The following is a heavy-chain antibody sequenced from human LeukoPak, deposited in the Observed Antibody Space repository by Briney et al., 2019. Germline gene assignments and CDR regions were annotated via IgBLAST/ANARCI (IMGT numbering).Heavy chain of an antibody. J-gene: IGHJ4*02. D-gene: IGHD6-13*01. CDR2: IYYSGST. V-gene: IGHV4-59*08. Sequence: PSETLSLTCTVSGGSISSYYWSWIRQPPGKGLEWIGYIYYSGSTNYNPSLKSRVTISVDTSKNQFSLKLSSVTAADTAVYYCATSYDSTWGRDFDYWGQGTLVTVSP. CDR1: GGSISSYY. CDR3: ATSYDSTWGRDFDY.